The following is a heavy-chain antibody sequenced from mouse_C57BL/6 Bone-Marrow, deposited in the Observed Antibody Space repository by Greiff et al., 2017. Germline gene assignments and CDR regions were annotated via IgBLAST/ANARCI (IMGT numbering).Heavy chain of an antibody. CDR2: IYPRSGNT. Sequence: QVQLQQSGAELARPGASVKLSCKASGYTFTSYGISWVKQRTGQGLEWIGEIYPRSGNTYYNEKFKGKATLTADKSSSTAYMELRSLTSEDSAVYFCARAYYSNYLFAYWGQGTLVTVSA. D-gene: IGHD2-5*01. CDR3: ARAYYSNYLFAY. CDR1: GYTFTSYG. J-gene: IGHJ3*01. V-gene: IGHV1-81*01.